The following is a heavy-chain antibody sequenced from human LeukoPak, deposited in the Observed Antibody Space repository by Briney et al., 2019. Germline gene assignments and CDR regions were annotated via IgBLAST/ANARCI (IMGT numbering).Heavy chain of an antibody. CDR3: AHRSYYYDSSGRDFDY. CDR1: GFSLSTSGMC. Sequence: SGPALVKPTQTLTLTCSFSGFSLSTSGMCVSWIRQAPGKALEWLARIDWDDDKFYNTSLKSRLTITKDTSKNQVVLTMTNMDPVDTATYYCAHRSYYYDSSGRDFDYWGQGTLVTVSS. D-gene: IGHD3-22*01. J-gene: IGHJ4*02. V-gene: IGHV2-70*17. CDR2: IDWDDDK.